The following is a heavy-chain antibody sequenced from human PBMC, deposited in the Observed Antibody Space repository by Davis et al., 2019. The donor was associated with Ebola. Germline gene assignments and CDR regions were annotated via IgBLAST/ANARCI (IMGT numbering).Heavy chain of an antibody. Sequence: GGSLRLSCAASGFTSSTYAMSCVRQAPGKGMEWVANIKQGGSEKYYVDSVRGRFIISRDDAKNSLYLQMNSLRAEDTAVYYCVRVYSGSYDPWGQGTLVTVSS. CDR3: VRVYSGSYDP. CDR1: GFTSSTYA. CDR2: IKQGGSEK. D-gene: IGHD1-26*01. J-gene: IGHJ5*02. V-gene: IGHV3-7*01.